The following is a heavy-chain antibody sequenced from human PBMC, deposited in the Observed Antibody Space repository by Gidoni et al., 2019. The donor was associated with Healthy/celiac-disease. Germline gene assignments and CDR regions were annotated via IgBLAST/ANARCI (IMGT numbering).Heavy chain of an antibody. Sequence: QLQLQESGPGLVKPSETLSLTCTVSGGSISSSSYYWGWIRQPPGKGLEWIGSIYYSGSTYYNPSLKSRVTISVDTSKNQFSLKLSSVTAADTAVYYCARHTLRSGWYGFCFDYWGQGTLVTVSS. J-gene: IGHJ4*02. D-gene: IGHD6-19*01. V-gene: IGHV4-39*01. CDR2: IYYSGST. CDR1: GGSISSSSYY. CDR3: ARHTLRSGWYGFCFDY.